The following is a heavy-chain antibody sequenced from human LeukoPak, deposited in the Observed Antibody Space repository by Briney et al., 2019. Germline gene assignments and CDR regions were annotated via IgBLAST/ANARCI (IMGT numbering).Heavy chain of an antibody. CDR1: GYTFTSYG. D-gene: IGHD3-22*01. CDR2: IIPILGIA. Sequence: SVKVSCKASGYTFTSYGISWVRQAPGQGLEWMGRIIPILGIANYAQKFQGRVTITADKSTSIAYMELSSLRSEDTAVYYCARDSYDSSGYYYYYYGMDVWGQGTTVTVSS. J-gene: IGHJ6*02. CDR3: ARDSYDSSGYYYYYYGMDV. V-gene: IGHV1-69*04.